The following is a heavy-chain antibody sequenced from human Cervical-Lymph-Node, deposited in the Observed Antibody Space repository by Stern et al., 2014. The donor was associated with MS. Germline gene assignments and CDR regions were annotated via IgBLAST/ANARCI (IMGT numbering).Heavy chain of an antibody. Sequence: VQLVESGPGLVKPSETLSLTCTVSGASVTSASYYWTWIRQPPGKGLAGIGYISDSGSTNYNPSLKSRVTILVDTSKNQFSLKLSAVTAADTAVYYCARDPLGHYYFDYWGQGTLVTVSS. V-gene: IGHV4-61*01. D-gene: IGHD3-16*01. J-gene: IGHJ4*02. CDR3: ARDPLGHYYFDY. CDR1: GASVTSASYY. CDR2: ISDSGST.